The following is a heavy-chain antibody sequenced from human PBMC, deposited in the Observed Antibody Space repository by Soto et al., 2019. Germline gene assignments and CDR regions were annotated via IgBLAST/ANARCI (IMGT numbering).Heavy chain of an antibody. V-gene: IGHV1-69*01. CDR3: AREGENDSSGRGSDAFDI. CDR2: IIPIFGTA. Sequence: QVQLVQSGAEVKKPGSSVKVSCKASGGTFSSYAISWVRQAPGQGLEWMGGIIPIFGTANYAQKFQGRVTITADESTSTAYMELSSLRSEDTAVYDCAREGENDSSGRGSDAFDIWGQGTMVTVSS. D-gene: IGHD3-22*01. J-gene: IGHJ3*02. CDR1: GGTFSSYA.